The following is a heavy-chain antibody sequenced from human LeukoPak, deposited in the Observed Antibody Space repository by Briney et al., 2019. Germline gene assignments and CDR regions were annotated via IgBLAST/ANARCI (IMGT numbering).Heavy chain of an antibody. CDR1: GFTLSDYA. D-gene: IGHD3-3*01. Sequence: GGSLRLSCAVSGFTLSDYAMNWVRQAPGKGLEWVSTISGSGVSTYYADSVKGRFTISRDISKNTLYLQMNSLRAGDTAVYYCAKYYDFWNGYQYTSDYYYYYSMDVWGHGTTVTVSS. CDR2: ISGSGVST. CDR3: AKYYDFWNGYQYTSDYYYYYSMDV. V-gene: IGHV3-23*01. J-gene: IGHJ6*02.